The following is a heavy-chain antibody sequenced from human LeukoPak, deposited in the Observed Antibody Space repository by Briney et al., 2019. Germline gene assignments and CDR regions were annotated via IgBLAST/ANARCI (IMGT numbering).Heavy chain of an antibody. D-gene: IGHD4-17*01. J-gene: IGHJ4*02. CDR3: AKDTYGDYDYYFDY. CDR1: GFTFDDYA. CDR2: ISWNSGSI. Sequence: GGSLRLSCAASGFTFDDYAMHWVRQAPGKGLEWVSGISWNSGSIGYADSVKGRFTISRDNAKNSLYLQMNSLRAEDTALYYCAKDTYGDYDYYFDYWGQGTLVTVSS. V-gene: IGHV3-9*01.